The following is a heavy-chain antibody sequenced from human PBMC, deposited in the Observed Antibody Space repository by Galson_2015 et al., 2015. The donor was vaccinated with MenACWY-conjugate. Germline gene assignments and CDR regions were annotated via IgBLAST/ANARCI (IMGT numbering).Heavy chain of an antibody. D-gene: IGHD1-14*01. Sequence: SETLSLTCSVSGGSIRSSPYYWGWVRQPPGKGLEWIATISYSGSTYYNPSLKSRVTMSFETSRNQFSLQVRSVIAADTAVYYCARISTNVWDAIDIWGQGTMSTVSS. J-gene: IGHJ3*02. CDR2: ISYSGST. CDR3: ARISTNVWDAIDI. V-gene: IGHV4-39*07. CDR1: GGSIRSSPYY.